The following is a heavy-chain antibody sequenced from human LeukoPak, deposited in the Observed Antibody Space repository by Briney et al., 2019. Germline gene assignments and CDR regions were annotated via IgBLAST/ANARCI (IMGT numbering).Heavy chain of an antibody. D-gene: IGHD1-1*01. CDR1: GGSISGYD. V-gene: IGHV4-59*12. CDR2: IYHSGST. CDR3: ARIGNYYFDY. J-gene: IGHJ4*02. Sequence: SETLSLTCTVSGGSISGYDYNWIRQPPGKGLEWIGEIYHSGSTNYNPSLKSRVTISVDKSKNQFSLKLTSVTAADTAVYYCARIGNYYFDYWGQGTLVTVSS.